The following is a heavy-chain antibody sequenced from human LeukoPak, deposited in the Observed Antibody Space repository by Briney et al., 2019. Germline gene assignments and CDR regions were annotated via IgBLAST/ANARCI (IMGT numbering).Heavy chain of an antibody. Sequence: SETLSLTCTVSGGSISSYYWSWIRQPPGKGLEWIGYIYYSGSTNYNPSLKSRVTISVDTSKNQFSLKLSSVAAADTAVYYCARFSSATDAFDIWGQGTMVTVSS. J-gene: IGHJ3*02. V-gene: IGHV4-59*01. CDR3: ARFSSATDAFDI. CDR2: IYYSGST. CDR1: GGSISSYY. D-gene: IGHD6-25*01.